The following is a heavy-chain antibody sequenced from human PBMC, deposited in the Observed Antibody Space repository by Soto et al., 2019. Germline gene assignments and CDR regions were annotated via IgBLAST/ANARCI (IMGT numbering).Heavy chain of an antibody. J-gene: IGHJ6*02. CDR2: IWYDGSNK. CDR3: ARDGYDSSGYYYRSYYYGMDV. V-gene: IGHV3-33*01. D-gene: IGHD3-22*01. CDR1: GFTFSSYG. Sequence: QVQLVESGGGVVQPGRSLRLSCAASGFTFSSYGMHWVRQAPGKGLEWVAVIWYDGSNKYYADSVKGRFTISRDNSKNTLYLQMNSLRAEDTAVYYCARDGYDSSGYYYRSYYYGMDVWGQGTTVTVSS.